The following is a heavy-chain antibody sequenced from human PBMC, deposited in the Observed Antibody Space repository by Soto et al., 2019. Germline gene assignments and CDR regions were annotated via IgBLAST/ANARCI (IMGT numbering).Heavy chain of an antibody. J-gene: IGHJ4*02. CDR1: GFSFRDYG. CDR2: IIGIGDKA. D-gene: IGHD4-17*01. V-gene: IGHV3-23*01. CDR3: AKDYDYGDSLPFDY. Sequence: EVQLLEAGGGLVQPGGSLRLSCAASGFSFRDYGMSWVRQAPGKGLEWLSAIIGIGDKAYYADSVRGRFTISSDNSKNTLYLQLNDLGAEDTAIYYCAKDYDYGDSLPFDYWGQGTLVNVSS.